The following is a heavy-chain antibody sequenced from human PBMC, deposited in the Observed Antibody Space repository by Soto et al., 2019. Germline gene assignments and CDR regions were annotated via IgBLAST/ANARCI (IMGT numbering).Heavy chain of an antibody. Sequence: TLSLTCTVSGGSISSGDYYWSWIRQPPGKGLEWIGYIYYSGSTYYNPSLKSRVTISVDTSKNQFSLKLSSVTAADTAVYYCARDRRESLWYYYDSSGYYQPYWGQGTLVTVSS. CDR1: GGSISSGDYY. J-gene: IGHJ4*02. CDR2: IYYSGST. V-gene: IGHV4-30-4*01. CDR3: ARDRRESLWYYYDSSGYYQPY. D-gene: IGHD3-22*01.